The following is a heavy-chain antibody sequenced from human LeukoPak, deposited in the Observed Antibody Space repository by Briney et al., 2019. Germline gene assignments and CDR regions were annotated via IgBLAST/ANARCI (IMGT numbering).Heavy chain of an antibody. V-gene: IGHV1-18*01. CDR3: ARDCSGGWFVY. J-gene: IGHJ4*02. D-gene: IGHD6-19*01. CDR2: ISGYNGNP. CDR1: GYTFTSYG. Sequence: ASVKVSCKASGYTFTSYGISWVRQAPGQGLEWMGWISGYNGNPNYAQKFQGRVTMTTDTSTSTGYMELRSLRSDDTAVYYCARDCSGGWFVYWGQGTLVTVSS.